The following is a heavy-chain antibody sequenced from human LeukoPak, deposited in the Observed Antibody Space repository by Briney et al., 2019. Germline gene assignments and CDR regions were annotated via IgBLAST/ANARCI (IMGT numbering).Heavy chain of an antibody. CDR1: GFTFSSYA. J-gene: IGHJ4*02. D-gene: IGHD6-13*01. V-gene: IGHV3-30-3*01. CDR2: ISYDGSNK. CDR3: ARDLSAAGTPDY. Sequence: GGSLRLSCAASGFTFSSYAMHWVRQAPGKGLEWVAVISYDGSNKYYADSVKGRFTISRDNSKNTLYLQMNSLRAEDTAVYYCARDLSAAGTPDYWGQGTLVTVSS.